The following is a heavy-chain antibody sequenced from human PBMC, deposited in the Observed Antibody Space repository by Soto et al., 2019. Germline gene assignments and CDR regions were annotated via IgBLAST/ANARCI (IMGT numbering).Heavy chain of an antibody. CDR2: ISYDGSNK. V-gene: IGHV3-30*03. J-gene: IGHJ5*02. Sequence: PGGSLRLSCAASGFTFSSYGMHWVRQAPGKGLEWVAVISYDGSNKYYADSVKGRFTISRDNSKNTLYLQMNSLRAEDTAVYYCARHWDYDHNGADWLDPWGHGTLVTVSS. CDR3: ARHWDYDHNGADWLDP. CDR1: GFTFSSYG. D-gene: IGHD3-22*01.